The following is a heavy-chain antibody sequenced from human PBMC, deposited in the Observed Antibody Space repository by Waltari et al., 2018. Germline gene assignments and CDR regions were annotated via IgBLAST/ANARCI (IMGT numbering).Heavy chain of an antibody. V-gene: IGHV3-48*03. CDR1: GFTFSSYE. J-gene: IGHJ4*02. Sequence: EVQLVESGGGLVQPGGSLRLSCAASGFTFSSYEMNWVRQAPGKGLGWVSYISSSGSTIYYADSVKGRFTISRDNAKNSLYLQMNSLRAEDTAVYYCARGSAVAGTLDYWGQGTLVTVSS. D-gene: IGHD6-19*01. CDR2: ISSSGSTI. CDR3: ARGSAVAGTLDY.